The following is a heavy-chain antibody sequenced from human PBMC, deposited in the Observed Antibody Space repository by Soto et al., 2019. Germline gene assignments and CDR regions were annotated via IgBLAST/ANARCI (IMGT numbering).Heavy chain of an antibody. CDR3: ARDYCSGGSCYYYYYYYYMDG. CDR1: GYTFTSYA. CDR2: INAGNGNT. Sequence: GASVKVSCKASGYTFTSYAMHWVRQAPGQRLEWMGWINAGNGNTKYSQKFQGRVTITRDTSASTAYMELSSLRSEDTAVYYCARDYCSGGSCYYYYYYYYMDGWGKGTTVTVSS. V-gene: IGHV1-3*01. J-gene: IGHJ6*03. D-gene: IGHD2-15*01.